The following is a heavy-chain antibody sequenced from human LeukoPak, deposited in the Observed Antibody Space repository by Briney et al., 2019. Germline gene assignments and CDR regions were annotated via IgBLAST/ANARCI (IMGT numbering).Heavy chain of an antibody. D-gene: IGHD2-2*01. CDR1: GYTFTGYY. Sequence: ASVKVSCKASGYTFTGYYMHWVRQAPGQGLEWMGWINPNSGGTNYAQKFQGRVTMTRDTSISIAYMELSRLRSDDTAVYYCARGLDIVVVPAANDAFDIWGQGTMVTVSS. V-gene: IGHV1-2*02. J-gene: IGHJ3*02. CDR3: ARGLDIVVVPAANDAFDI. CDR2: INPNSGGT.